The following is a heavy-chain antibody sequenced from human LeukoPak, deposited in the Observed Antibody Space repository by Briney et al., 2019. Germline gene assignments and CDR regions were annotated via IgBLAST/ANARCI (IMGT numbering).Heavy chain of an antibody. CDR1: GLTFSNFG. Sequence: GGSLRLSCAASGLTFSNFGMSWVRQSPGKGLEWVSAISGSGGTTNYADSVKGRFTISRDNSKNTLYLQMNSLRAEDTAVYYCARRWYGAYAYYYMDVWGKGTTVTVSS. J-gene: IGHJ6*03. D-gene: IGHD5-24*01. CDR2: ISGSGGTT. V-gene: IGHV3-23*01. CDR3: ARRWYGAYAYYYMDV.